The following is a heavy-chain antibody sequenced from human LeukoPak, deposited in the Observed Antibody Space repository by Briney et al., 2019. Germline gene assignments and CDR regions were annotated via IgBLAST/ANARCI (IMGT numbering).Heavy chain of an antibody. J-gene: IGHJ4*02. Sequence: GGSLRLSCVASGFTFSSYVMTWVCHAPGKGLEWVSSIIGNGDSTYYADSVKGRFTISRDNSKNTLYLQMNSLRAEDTAIYYCAKGSKGTYDYWGQGTLVTVSS. CDR3: AKGSKGTYDY. CDR2: IIGNGDST. CDR1: GFTFSSYV. V-gene: IGHV3-23*01.